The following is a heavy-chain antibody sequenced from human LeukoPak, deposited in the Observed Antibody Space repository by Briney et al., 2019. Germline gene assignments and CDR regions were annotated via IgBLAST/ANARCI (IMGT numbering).Heavy chain of an antibody. V-gene: IGHV1-46*01. Sequence: GASVKVSCKASGYTFTSYYIHWVRQAPGQGLEWMEIINPSGGSTSYAQKFQGRVTMTRDMSTTTDYMELSSLRSEDTAVYYCARDNSVGDIAWWFDPWGQGTLVTVSS. CDR2: INPSGGST. CDR1: GYTFTSYY. D-gene: IGHD3-16*02. CDR3: ARDNSVGDIAWWFDP. J-gene: IGHJ5*02.